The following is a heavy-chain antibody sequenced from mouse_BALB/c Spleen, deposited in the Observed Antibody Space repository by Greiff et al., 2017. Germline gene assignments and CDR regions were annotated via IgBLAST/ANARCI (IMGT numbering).Heavy chain of an antibody. V-gene: IGHV1-7*01. Sequence: QVQLKESGAELAKPGALVKMSCKASGYTFTSYWMHWVKQRPGQGLEWIGYINPSTGYTEYNQKFKDKATLTADKSSSTAYMQLSSLTSEDSAVYYCARSSMITTRGPVGYWGQGTTLTVSS. D-gene: IGHD2-4*01. J-gene: IGHJ2*01. CDR1: GYTFTSYW. CDR2: INPSTGYT. CDR3: ARSSMITTRGPVGY.